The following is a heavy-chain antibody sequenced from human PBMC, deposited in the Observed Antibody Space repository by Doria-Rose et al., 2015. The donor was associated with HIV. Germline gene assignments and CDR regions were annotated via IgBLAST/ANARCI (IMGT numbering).Heavy chain of an antibody. V-gene: IGHV4-59*01. D-gene: IGHD1-26*01. CDR1: GGSISRYY. Sequence: QVQLQESGPGLVKPSETLSLTCSVSGGSISRYYWSRIRQPPGKGLEYIGDIFYTGSTNYSPSLKSRVSISIDTSKNKFSLRLSSVTAADTAVYYCARVLSGTYDYWGQGTLVTVSS. CDR2: IFYTGST. CDR3: ARVLSGTYDY. J-gene: IGHJ4*02.